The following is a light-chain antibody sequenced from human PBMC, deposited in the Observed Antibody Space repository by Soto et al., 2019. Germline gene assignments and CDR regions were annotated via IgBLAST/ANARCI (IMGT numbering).Light chain of an antibody. CDR1: QIVSSNY. CDR2: GVS. CDR3: QQYFTSPLT. J-gene: IGKJ4*01. V-gene: IGKV3-20*01. Sequence: EVVLTQSPGTLSLSPEESDTLSSRASQIVSSNYLAWYQQKPGQAPRLLIYGVSTRATGIPDRFSGSVSGTDFSLTISRLEPEDFALYYCQQYFTSPLTFGGGTKVDIK.